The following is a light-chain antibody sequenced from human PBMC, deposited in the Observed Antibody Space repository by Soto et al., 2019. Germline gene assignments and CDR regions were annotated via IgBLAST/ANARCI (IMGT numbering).Light chain of an antibody. J-gene: IGKJ5*01. CDR3: QQRSSPT. CDR2: DAS. Sequence: EIVMTQSPATLSVSPGQRATLSCRASQSVSSSLAWYQQKPGQAPRLLIYDASNRATGIPARFSGSGSGTDFTLIINSLEPEDFAVYYCQQRSSPTFGQGTRLEIK. V-gene: IGKV3-11*01. CDR1: QSVSSS.